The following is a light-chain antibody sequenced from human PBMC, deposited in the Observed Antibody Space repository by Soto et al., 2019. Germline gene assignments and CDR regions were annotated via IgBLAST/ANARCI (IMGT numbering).Light chain of an antibody. Sequence: DIQMTQSPSSLSASVGDRVTITCRASQSISSYLNWYQLKPGKAPKLLIYAASSLQSGVPSRFSGSGSGTDFTLTISSLQPEDFATYYCQQSYSTPYTFGQGTKREIK. V-gene: IGKV1-39*01. CDR3: QQSYSTPYT. CDR1: QSISSY. J-gene: IGKJ2*01. CDR2: AAS.